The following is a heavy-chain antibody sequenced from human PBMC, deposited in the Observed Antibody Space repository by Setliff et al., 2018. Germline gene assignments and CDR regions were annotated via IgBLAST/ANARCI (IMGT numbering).Heavy chain of an antibody. CDR1: GYTFTSYG. CDR2: ISVYNGKT. Sequence: RASVKVSCKASGYTFTSYGFSWVRQAPGQGLEWMGWISVYNGKTKYAQKFQGRVTMTTDTSTSTAYMELSSLRSEDTAVYYCARGRWASNYGYYYYGMDVWGQGTTVTVSS. CDR3: ARGRWASNYGYYYYGMDV. D-gene: IGHD4-4*01. J-gene: IGHJ6*02. V-gene: IGHV1-18*01.